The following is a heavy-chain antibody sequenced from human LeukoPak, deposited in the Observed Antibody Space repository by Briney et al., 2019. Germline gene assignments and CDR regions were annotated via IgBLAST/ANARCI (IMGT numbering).Heavy chain of an antibody. J-gene: IGHJ1*01. CDR2: ISGSGGST. CDR3: AKEESAGYYDSSGNFQH. D-gene: IGHD3-22*01. V-gene: IGHV3-23*01. CDR1: GFTFSSYA. Sequence: GSLRLSCAASGFTFSSYAMSWVRPAPGKGLEWVSAISGSGGSTYYADSVKGRFTISRDNSKNTLYLQMNSLRAEDTAVYYCAKEESAGYYDSSGNFQHWGQGTLVTVSA.